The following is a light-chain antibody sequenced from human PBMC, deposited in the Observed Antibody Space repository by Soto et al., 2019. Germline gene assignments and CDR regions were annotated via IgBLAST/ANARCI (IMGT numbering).Light chain of an antibody. J-gene: IGLJ3*02. CDR3: QSYDSSLSGWV. CDR1: SSNIGAGYD. V-gene: IGLV1-40*01. Sequence: QSVLTQPPSVSGAPGQRVTISCTGSSSNIGAGYDVHWYQQLPGTAPKLLIYGNSKRPSGVPDRFSGSKSGTSASLAITGLQAEDEADYYCQSYDSSLSGWVFGGGTKVTVL. CDR2: GNS.